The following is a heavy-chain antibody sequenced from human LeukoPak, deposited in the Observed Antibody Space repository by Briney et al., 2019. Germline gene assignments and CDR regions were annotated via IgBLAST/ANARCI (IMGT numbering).Heavy chain of an antibody. CDR1: GGSFSGYY. CDR3: GFGELSTGYNI. D-gene: IGHD3-10*01. J-gene: IGHJ3*02. Sequence: PSETLSLTCAVYGGSFSGYYWSWIRQPPGKGLEWIGEINHSGSTNYNPSLKSRVTISVDTSKNQFSLKLSSVTAADTAVYYCGFGELSTGYNIWGQGTMVTVSS. CDR2: INHSGST. V-gene: IGHV4-34*01.